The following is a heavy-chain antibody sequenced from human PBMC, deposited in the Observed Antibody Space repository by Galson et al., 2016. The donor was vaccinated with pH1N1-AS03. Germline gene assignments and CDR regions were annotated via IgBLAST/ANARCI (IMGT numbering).Heavy chain of an antibody. Sequence: SVKVSCKASGYTFTTYAMHWVRQAPGQRLEWMGWINADNGNTKYSQKFQGRVTITRDTSASTANMELSRLRSEDTAVYYCARDYYDSSGYYVYFDYWGQGTLVTVSS. CDR1: GYTFTTYA. V-gene: IGHV1-3*01. CDR2: INADNGNT. D-gene: IGHD3-22*01. J-gene: IGHJ4*02. CDR3: ARDYYDSSGYYVYFDY.